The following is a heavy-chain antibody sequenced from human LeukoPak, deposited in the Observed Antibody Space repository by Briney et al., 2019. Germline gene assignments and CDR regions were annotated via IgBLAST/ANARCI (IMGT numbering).Heavy chain of an antibody. CDR3: ASQYYYDSSGYYPLDY. Sequence: GRSLRLSCAASGFTFSSYAMHWVRQAPGKGLERVAVISYDGSNKYYADSVKGRFTISRDNSKNTLYLQMNSLRAEDTAVYYCASQYYYDSSGYYPLDYWGQGTLVTVSS. CDR1: GFTFSSYA. J-gene: IGHJ4*02. D-gene: IGHD3-22*01. V-gene: IGHV3-30-3*01. CDR2: ISYDGSNK.